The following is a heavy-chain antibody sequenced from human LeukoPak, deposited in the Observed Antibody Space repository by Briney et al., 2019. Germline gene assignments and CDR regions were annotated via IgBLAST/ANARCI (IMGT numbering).Heavy chain of an antibody. CDR3: TTGIDYGGGY. CDR1: GFSFTNVW. Sequence: GGSLRLSCAVSGFSFTNVWMNWVRQAPGKGLEWVGRIKNKDEGEKTDYAAPVKGRFTISRDDSKATLFLQMNSLKREDTAIYYCTTGIDYGGGYWGQGTLVSVSS. D-gene: IGHD3-16*01. CDR2: IKNKDEGEKT. V-gene: IGHV3-15*07. J-gene: IGHJ4*02.